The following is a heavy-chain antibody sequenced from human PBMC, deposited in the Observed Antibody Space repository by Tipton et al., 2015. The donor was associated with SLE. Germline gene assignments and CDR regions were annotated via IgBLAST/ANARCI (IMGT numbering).Heavy chain of an antibody. J-gene: IGHJ4*02. D-gene: IGHD3-3*01. Sequence: TLSLTCAVSGGSISSSSYYWGWIRQPPGKGLEWIGSIYHSGRTYHNPSLKSRVTISLDTSKNQFSLMLSSVTAADTAVYYCARHGGYWGQGTLVTVSS. CDR1: GGSISSSSYY. V-gene: IGHV4-39*01. CDR2: IYHSGRT. CDR3: ARHGGY.